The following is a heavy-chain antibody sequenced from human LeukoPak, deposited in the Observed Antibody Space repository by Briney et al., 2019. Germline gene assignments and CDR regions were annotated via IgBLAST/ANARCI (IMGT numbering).Heavy chain of an antibody. Sequence: TGGSLRLSSAASGFNFANYGMSWACQAPGKGLEWVSGINWNGGTTNYADSVKGRFTISRDNAKNSLYLQMNSLRAEDTALYYCARDRAGYCSSTSCFYYFDCWGQGTRVTVSS. CDR1: GFNFANYG. CDR2: INWNGGTT. J-gene: IGHJ4*02. CDR3: ARDRAGYCSSTSCFYYFDC. D-gene: IGHD2-2*01. V-gene: IGHV3-20*03.